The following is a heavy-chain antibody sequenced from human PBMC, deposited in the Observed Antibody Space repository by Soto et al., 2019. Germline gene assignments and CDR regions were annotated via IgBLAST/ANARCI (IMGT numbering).Heavy chain of an antibody. Sequence: ASVKVSCKASGYTFTSYDINWVRQATGQGLEWMGWMNPNSGNTGYAQKFQGRVTTTRNTSISTAYMELSSLRSEDTAVYYCARGPRHCSSTSCYYEQTKNNMDVWGKGTTVTVSS. CDR3: ARGPRHCSSTSCYYEQTKNNMDV. V-gene: IGHV1-8*01. CDR1: GYTFTSYD. D-gene: IGHD2-2*01. CDR2: MNPNSGNT. J-gene: IGHJ6*03.